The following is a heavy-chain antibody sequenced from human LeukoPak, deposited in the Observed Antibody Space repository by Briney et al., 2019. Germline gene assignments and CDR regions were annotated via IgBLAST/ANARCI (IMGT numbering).Heavy chain of an antibody. CDR1: GASISSYY. J-gene: IGHJ4*02. CDR2: IYYSGSGIT. CDR3: ARDLGRELDY. V-gene: IGHV4-59*01. Sequence: SETLSLXCTVSGASISSYYWSWIRQSPGKGLEWIAYIYYSGSGITDYNPSLKSRVTISVDTSKNQLSLKVSSVTAADTAIYHCARDLGRELDYWGQGTLVTVSS. D-gene: IGHD1-7*01.